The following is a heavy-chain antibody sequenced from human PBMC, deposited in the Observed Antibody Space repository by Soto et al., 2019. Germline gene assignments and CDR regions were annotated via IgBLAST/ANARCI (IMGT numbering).Heavy chain of an antibody. V-gene: IGHV3-48*01. J-gene: IGHJ3*02. CDR2: IDTSGRAT. CDR3: ARDFLTGDYREAFDI. D-gene: IGHD7-27*01. CDR1: GFTFSTYS. Sequence: EVQLVESGGGLVQPGGSLRLSCAASGFTFSTYSLSWVRQAPGKGLEWIAYIDTSGRATSYADSVRGRFAISRDNARDALYLQVYSLRGEDTADYYCARDFLTGDYREAFDIWGQGTMVTVSS.